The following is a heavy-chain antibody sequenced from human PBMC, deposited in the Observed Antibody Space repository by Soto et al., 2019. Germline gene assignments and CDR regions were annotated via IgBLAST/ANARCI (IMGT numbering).Heavy chain of an antibody. CDR2: IIPIFGTA. Sequence: GASVKVSCKASGGTFSSYAISWVRQAPGQGLEWMGGIIPIFGTANYAQKFQGRVTITADESTSTAYMELSSLRSEDTAVYYCARGPREYYYDSSGYRQFDYWGQGTLVTVSS. CDR1: GGTFSSYA. CDR3: ARGPREYYYDSSGYRQFDY. J-gene: IGHJ4*02. D-gene: IGHD3-22*01. V-gene: IGHV1-69*13.